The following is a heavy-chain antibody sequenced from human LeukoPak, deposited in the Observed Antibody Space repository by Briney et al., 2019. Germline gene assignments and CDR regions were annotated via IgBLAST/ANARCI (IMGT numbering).Heavy chain of an antibody. Sequence: PGGSLRLSCAASGFTFSSYGMHWVRQAPGKGLEWVAVIWYDGSNKYYADSVKGRFTISRDNSKNTLYLQMNSLRAEDTAVYYCARGVRLAPPDYWGQGTLVTVSS. J-gene: IGHJ4*02. V-gene: IGHV3-33*01. CDR2: IWYDGSNK. CDR3: ARGVRLAPPDY. CDR1: GFTFSSYG. D-gene: IGHD3-16*01.